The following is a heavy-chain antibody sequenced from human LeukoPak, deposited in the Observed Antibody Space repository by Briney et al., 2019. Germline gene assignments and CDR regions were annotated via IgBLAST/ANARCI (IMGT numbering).Heavy chain of an antibody. V-gene: IGHV3-30*18. CDR3: AKDLGDYDYYYAMDV. D-gene: IGHD3-10*01. J-gene: IGHJ6*02. Sequence: GESMRLSCAASGFTFPPYGMHWVRQAPGKGLEWVALISHVGSNKYYGDSVKGRFTISRDNSKNTLYLQMNSLRAEDTAVYYCAKDLGDYDYYYAMDVWGQGTTVT. CDR2: ISHVGSNK. CDR1: GFTFPPYG.